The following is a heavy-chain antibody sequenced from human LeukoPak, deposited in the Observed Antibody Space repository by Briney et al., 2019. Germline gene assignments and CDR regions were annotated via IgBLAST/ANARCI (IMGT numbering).Heavy chain of an antibody. CDR3: AREADHLLYYFYFYMDV. D-gene: IGHD3-10*01. V-gene: IGHV4-4*02. CDR1: GGSISSSNW. Sequence: PSGTLSLTCAVSGGSISSSNWWSWVRQPPGKGLEWIGEIYHSGSTNYNPSLKSRVTISVDKSKNQFSLKLSSVTAADTAVYYCAREADHLLYYFYFYMDVWGKGTTVTVSS. CDR2: IYHSGST. J-gene: IGHJ6*03.